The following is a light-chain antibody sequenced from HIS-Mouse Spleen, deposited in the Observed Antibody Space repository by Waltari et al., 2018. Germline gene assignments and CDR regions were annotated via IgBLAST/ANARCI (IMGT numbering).Light chain of an antibody. CDR1: KSISSW. CDR2: KAS. Sequence: DIQMTQSPSTLSASAGDRVTITFGASKSISSWLAWYKKKPGKAPKLLFYKASSLESGVPSRFSGSGAGTEFTLTISSLQPDDFATYYCQQYNSYIFTFGPGTKVDIK. CDR3: QQYNSYIFT. V-gene: IGKV1-5*03. J-gene: IGKJ3*01.